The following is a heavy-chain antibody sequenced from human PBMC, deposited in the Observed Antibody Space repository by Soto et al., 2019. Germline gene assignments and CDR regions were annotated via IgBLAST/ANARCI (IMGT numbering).Heavy chain of an antibody. V-gene: IGHV1-69*13. D-gene: IGHD3-3*01. CDR2: IIPIFGTA. CDR1: GGTFSSYA. J-gene: IGHJ6*02. Sequence: AGKVSCKSSGGTFSSYAISWVRQAPGQGLEWMGGIIPIFGTANYAQKFQGRVTITADESTSTAYMELSSLRSEDTAVYYCARGQRITIFGVVPLGHYGMDVWGQGTTVTVSS. CDR3: ARGQRITIFGVVPLGHYGMDV.